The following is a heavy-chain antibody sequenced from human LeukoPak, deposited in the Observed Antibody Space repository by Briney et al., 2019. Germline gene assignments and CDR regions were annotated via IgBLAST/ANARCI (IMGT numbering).Heavy chain of an antibody. CDR1: GYTFTNFG. V-gene: IGHV1-18*01. CDR3: ARDEEGDCGGDCYNWFAP. Sequence: ASVKVSCKASGYTFTNFGISWVRQAPGQGLEWMGWITPYNGNTNYAQKLQGRVTLTTDTSTSTAYMELRSLRSDDTAVYYCARDEEGDCGGDCYNWFAPWGQGTLVTVSS. J-gene: IGHJ5*02. D-gene: IGHD2-21*02. CDR2: ITPYNGNT.